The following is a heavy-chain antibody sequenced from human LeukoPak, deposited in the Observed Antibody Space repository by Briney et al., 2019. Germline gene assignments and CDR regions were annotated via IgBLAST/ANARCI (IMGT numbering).Heavy chain of an antibody. Sequence: ASVKVSCKASGYTFTSYGISWVRQAPGQGLEWMGWISAYNGNTNYAQKLQGRVTMTIDTSTSTAYMELRSLRSDDTAVCYCARVPSIAAAGTDYYYYYGMDVWGQGTTVTVSS. CDR2: ISAYNGNT. CDR1: GYTFTSYG. CDR3: ARVPSIAAAGTDYYYYYGMDV. D-gene: IGHD6-13*01. J-gene: IGHJ6*02. V-gene: IGHV1-18*01.